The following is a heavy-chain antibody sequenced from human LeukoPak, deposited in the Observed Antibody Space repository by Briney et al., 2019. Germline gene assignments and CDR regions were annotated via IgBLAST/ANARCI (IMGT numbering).Heavy chain of an antibody. Sequence: PGGSLRLSCAASGFTVSSNYMSWVRQAPGKGLEWVSVIYSDESTYYADSVKGRFTISRDNSKNTLYLQMNSLRPEDTAVYYCGRGLGNSYGPLVMDGMDVWGQGTTVTVSS. CDR2: IYSDEST. CDR3: GRGLGNSYGPLVMDGMDV. D-gene: IGHD3-22*01. V-gene: IGHV3-66*01. J-gene: IGHJ6*02. CDR1: GFTVSSNY.